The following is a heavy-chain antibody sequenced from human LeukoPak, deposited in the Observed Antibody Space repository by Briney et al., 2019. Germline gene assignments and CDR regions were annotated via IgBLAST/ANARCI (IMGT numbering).Heavy chain of an antibody. CDR2: IDPDSGGT. Sequence: ASVKVSCKASGGTFSSYAISWVRQAPGQGLKWMGWIDPDSGGTNYAQVFQGRVTVTRDKSISTAYMELSSLRSDDTAVYYCARVHRAGGWTLALDPWGQGTLVTVSS. CDR3: ARVHRAGGWTLALDP. J-gene: IGHJ5*02. CDR1: GGTFSSYA. D-gene: IGHD5-12*01. V-gene: IGHV1-2*02.